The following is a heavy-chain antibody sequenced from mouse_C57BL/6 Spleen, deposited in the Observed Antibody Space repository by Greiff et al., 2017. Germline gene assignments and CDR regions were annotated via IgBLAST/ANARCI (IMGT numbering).Heavy chain of an antibody. D-gene: IGHD1-2*01. J-gene: IGHJ2*01. CDR2: ICGGGGNT. Sequence: DVKLLQSGGGLVKPGASLKLSCAASGFTFSSYTMPWVRQTPEKSLEWVATICGGGGNTYYPHSFKGRFTISRDNAKNTLCLHMSSLRSEDTALYCCARPLLGYFDYWGQGTTLTVSS. CDR1: GFTFSSYT. CDR3: ARPLLGYFDY. V-gene: IGHV5-9*01.